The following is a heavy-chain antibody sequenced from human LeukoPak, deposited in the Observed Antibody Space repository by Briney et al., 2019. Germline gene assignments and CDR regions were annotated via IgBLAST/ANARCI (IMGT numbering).Heavy chain of an antibody. CDR2: ISSSSSYI. Sequence: GGSLRLSCAASGFTFSSYSMNWVRQAPGKGLEWVSSISSSSSYIYYADSVKGRFTISRDNAKNSLYLQMNSLRAEDTATYYCVKDRKPDSRYNFDYWGQGTLVTVSS. D-gene: IGHD5-12*01. CDR1: GFTFSSYS. V-gene: IGHV3-21*04. CDR3: VKDRKPDSRYNFDY. J-gene: IGHJ4*02.